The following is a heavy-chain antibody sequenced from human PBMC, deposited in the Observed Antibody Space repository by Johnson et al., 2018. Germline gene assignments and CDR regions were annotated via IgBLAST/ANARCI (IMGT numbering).Heavy chain of an antibody. CDR2: ISSSSSYI. CDR3: ARDRPVYRMDV. J-gene: IGHJ6*02. V-gene: IGHV3-21*01. CDR1: GFTFSSYS. Sequence: EVQLVESGGGLVKPGGSLRLSCAASGFTFSSYSMNWVRQAPGKGLEWVSSISSSSSYIYYADSVKGPFTISRDIAQHSLDLQMNSLTAEDTAGYYCARDRPVYRMDVWGQGTTVTVSS.